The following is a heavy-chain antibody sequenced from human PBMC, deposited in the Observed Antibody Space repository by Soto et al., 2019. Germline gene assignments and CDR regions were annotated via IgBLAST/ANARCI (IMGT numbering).Heavy chain of an antibody. Sequence: QVQLVQSGAEVKKPGPSVKVSCKASGYSFITSYHMHWVRQAPGQGLEWMGIINPTGSMTRYSQKFQGRLTMTRDTSTATDYMELSNLTSEDTAVYFCARDTGYDHDAFDIWGQGTRVTVSS. CDR1: GYSFITSYH. D-gene: IGHD5-12*01. CDR2: INPTGSMT. V-gene: IGHV1-46*01. J-gene: IGHJ3*02. CDR3: ARDTGYDHDAFDI.